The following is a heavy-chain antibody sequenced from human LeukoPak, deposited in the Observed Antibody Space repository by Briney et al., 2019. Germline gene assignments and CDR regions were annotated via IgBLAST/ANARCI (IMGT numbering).Heavy chain of an antibody. D-gene: IGHD3-3*01. Sequence: PGGSLRLSCAASGFTFSSYAMSWVRQAPGKGLEWVSAISGSGGSTYYADSVKGRFTISRDNSKNTLYLQMNSLRAEDTAVYYCAKDRDFWSGYYIFDYWGQGTLVTVSS. J-gene: IGHJ4*02. CDR3: AKDRDFWSGYYIFDY. CDR2: ISGSGGST. CDR1: GFTFSSYA. V-gene: IGHV3-23*01.